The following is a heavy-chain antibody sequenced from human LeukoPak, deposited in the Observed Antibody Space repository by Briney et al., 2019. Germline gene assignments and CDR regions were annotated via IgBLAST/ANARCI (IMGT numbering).Heavy chain of an antibody. Sequence: SETLSLTCTVSGGSNSSYYWSWIRQPPGKGLEWIGYIYYSGSTNYNPSLKSRVTISVDTSKNQFSLKLSSVTAADTAVYYCARGASYWYFDLWGRGALVTVSS. J-gene: IGHJ2*01. CDR1: GGSNSSYY. V-gene: IGHV4-59*01. CDR2: IYYSGST. CDR3: ARGASYWYFDL.